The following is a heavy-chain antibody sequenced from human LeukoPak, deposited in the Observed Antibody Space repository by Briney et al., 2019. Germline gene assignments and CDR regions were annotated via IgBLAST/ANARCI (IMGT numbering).Heavy chain of an antibody. CDR1: GGSISIGGYY. Sequence: PSQTLSLTCTVSGGSISIGGYYWSWIRQHPGKGLEWIGYIYYSGSTYYNPSLKSRVTISVDTSKNQFSLKLSSVTAADTAVYYCARDCSTMVRGVIAGCFDYWGQGTLVTVSS. CDR3: ARDCSTMVRGVIAGCFDY. CDR2: IYYSGST. V-gene: IGHV4-31*03. D-gene: IGHD3-10*01. J-gene: IGHJ4*02.